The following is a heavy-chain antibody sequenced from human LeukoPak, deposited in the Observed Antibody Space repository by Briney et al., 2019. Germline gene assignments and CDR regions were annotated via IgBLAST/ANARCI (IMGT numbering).Heavy chain of an antibody. V-gene: IGHV1-18*01. J-gene: IGHJ6*02. Sequence: GASVKVSCKASGYTFTSYGISWVRQAPGQGLEWMGWISAYNGNTNYAQKLQGRVTMTTDTSTSTAYMELRSLRSDDTAVYYCAGSYPADSSGYPEPYYYYGMDVWGQGTTVTVSS. D-gene: IGHD3-22*01. CDR2: ISAYNGNT. CDR1: GYTFTSYG. CDR3: AGSYPADSSGYPEPYYYYGMDV.